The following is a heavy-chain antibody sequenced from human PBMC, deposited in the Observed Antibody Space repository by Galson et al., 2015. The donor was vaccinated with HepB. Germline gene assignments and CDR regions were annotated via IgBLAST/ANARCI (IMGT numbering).Heavy chain of an antibody. D-gene: IGHD1-1*01. V-gene: IGHV3-49*03. CDR3: SRYRHTINWPKSPWFDP. CDR2: IRSKTYGATT. J-gene: IGHJ5*02. CDR1: GFTFGDFG. Sequence: SLRLSCAGSGFTFGDFGMIWLRQAPGKGLEWVGIIRSKTYGATTEYAAPVKGRFTISRDDSKTIAYLQMNSLNTEDTAIYYCSRYRHTINWPKSPWFDPWGQVTLVSASS.